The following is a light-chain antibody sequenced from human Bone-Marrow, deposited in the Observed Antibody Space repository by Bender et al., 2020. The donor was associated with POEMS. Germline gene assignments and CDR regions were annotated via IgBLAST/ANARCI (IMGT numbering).Light chain of an antibody. CDR3: SSWDDRLSAWL. CDR1: SIGWNL. Sequence: QSVLTQPPSASGTPGPRVTISFSGGSIGWNLINWYQQFPGTAPRLVIYADDLWPSGVPNRFSASKSGSSASLAISGFQSEDAADYYCSSWDDRLSAWLFGGGTKLTVL. V-gene: IGLV1-44*01. CDR2: ADD. J-gene: IGLJ3*02.